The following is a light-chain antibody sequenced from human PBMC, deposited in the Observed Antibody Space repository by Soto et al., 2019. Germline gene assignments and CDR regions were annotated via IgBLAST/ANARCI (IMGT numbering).Light chain of an antibody. J-gene: IGKJ3*01. Sequence: ETVFKQSPGTLSLAPGERVTLSCRTSHSAPSSNLAWYQQKPGQAPRLLIYGASSRATGITDRFSGSGSGTDFTLTVSRLEPEDFAVYFCQHYGTFGPGTKVDLK. CDR3: QHYGT. V-gene: IGKV3-20*01. CDR1: HSAPSSN. CDR2: GAS.